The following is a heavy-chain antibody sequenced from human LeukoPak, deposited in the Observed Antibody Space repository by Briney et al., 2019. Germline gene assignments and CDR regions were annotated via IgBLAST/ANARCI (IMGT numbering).Heavy chain of an antibody. V-gene: IGHV3-23*01. D-gene: IGHD3-9*01. Sequence: GGSLRLSCAASGFTFSSYGMSWVRQAPGKGLEWVSAISGSGGSTYYADSVKGRFTISRDNSKNTLYLQMNSLRAEDTAVYYCAKASSYYDILTGYFRYWGQGTLVTVSS. J-gene: IGHJ4*02. CDR3: AKASSYYDILTGYFRY. CDR2: ISGSGGST. CDR1: GFTFSSYG.